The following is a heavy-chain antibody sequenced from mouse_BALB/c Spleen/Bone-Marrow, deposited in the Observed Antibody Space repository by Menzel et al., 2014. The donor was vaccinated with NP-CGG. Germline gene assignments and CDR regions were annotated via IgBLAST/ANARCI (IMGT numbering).Heavy chain of an antibody. CDR3: ARPQFISGRYYAMDY. CDR2: IYPGSGNT. Sequence: VQLQQSGAEPVRPGTSVKISCKASGYAFTNYWLDWVKQRPGHGLEWIGDIYPGSGNTYFNEKFKGKATLTADKSSSTAYMQLSSLTSEDSAVYFCARPQFISGRYYAMDYWGQGTSVTVSS. D-gene: IGHD1-2*01. V-gene: IGHV1-63*01. CDR1: GYAFTNYW. J-gene: IGHJ4*01.